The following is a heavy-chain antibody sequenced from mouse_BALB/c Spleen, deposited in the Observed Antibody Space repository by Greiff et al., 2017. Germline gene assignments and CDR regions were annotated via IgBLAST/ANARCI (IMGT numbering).Heavy chain of an antibody. Sequence: EVQRVESGGGLVQPGGSLRLSCATSGFTFTDYYMSWVRQPPGKALEWLGFIRNKANGYTTEYSASVKGRFTISRDNSQSILYLQMNTLRAEDSATYYCARDGYYGYYAMDYWGQGTSVTVSS. V-gene: IGHV7-3*02. CDR3: ARDGYYGYYAMDY. CDR1: GFTFTDYY. J-gene: IGHJ4*01. D-gene: IGHD1-2*01. CDR2: IRNKANGYTT.